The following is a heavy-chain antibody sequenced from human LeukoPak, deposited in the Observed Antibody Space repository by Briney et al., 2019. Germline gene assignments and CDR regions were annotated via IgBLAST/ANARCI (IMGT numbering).Heavy chain of an antibody. D-gene: IGHD6-13*01. Sequence: GGSLRLSCAASGFTFSSYAMHWVRQAPGKGLERVAVISYDGSNKYYADSVKGRFTISRDNSKNTLYLQMNSLRAEDTAVYYCARDRGRIAAAATGGDYWGQGTLVTVSS. CDR2: ISYDGSNK. J-gene: IGHJ4*02. V-gene: IGHV3-30-3*01. CDR1: GFTFSSYA. CDR3: ARDRGRIAAAATGGDY.